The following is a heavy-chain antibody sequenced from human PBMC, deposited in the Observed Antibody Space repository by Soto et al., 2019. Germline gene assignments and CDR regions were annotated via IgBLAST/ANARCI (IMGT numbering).Heavy chain of an antibody. CDR1: GFTFSSYA. Sequence: PGGSLRLSCAAYGFTFSSYAMSWVRQSPGKGLEWVSAINGSGGSTYYADSVKGRFTISRDNFKNTLYLQMNSLRAEDTAVYYCAKRGCDYYGMDVWGQGTTVTVSS. V-gene: IGHV3-23*01. CDR3: AKRGCDYYGMDV. D-gene: IGHD5-12*01. J-gene: IGHJ6*02. CDR2: INGSGGST.